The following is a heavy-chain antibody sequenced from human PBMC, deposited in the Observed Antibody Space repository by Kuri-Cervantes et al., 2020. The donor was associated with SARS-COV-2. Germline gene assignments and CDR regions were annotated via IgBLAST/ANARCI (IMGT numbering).Heavy chain of an antibody. V-gene: IGHV1-2*04. Sequence: ASVKVSCKASGYTFTDYYMHGVRQAPGQGLEWMGWMNPNSGGTNSAQRFQGWVIMTRDTSITTAYMELSRLSSDDTAVYYCARGPSWNYIWGSYRGGWDTFDIWGQGTMVTVSS. CDR3: ARGPSWNYIWGSYRGGWDTFDI. CDR2: MNPNSGGT. J-gene: IGHJ3*02. CDR1: GYTFTDYY. D-gene: IGHD3-16*02.